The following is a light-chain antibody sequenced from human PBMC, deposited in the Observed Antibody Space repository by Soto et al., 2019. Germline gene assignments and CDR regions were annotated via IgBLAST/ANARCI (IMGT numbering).Light chain of an antibody. CDR1: SNY. Sequence: QSALTQPASVSGSPGQSITISCTGTSNYVSWYQHHPGKAPQLMIYDVSTRPSGVSDRFSGSKSGSTASLTISGLQAEDEADYYCSSHTSSHHLFGTGTKLTVL. CDR2: DVS. CDR3: SSHTSSHHL. V-gene: IGLV2-14*01. J-gene: IGLJ1*01.